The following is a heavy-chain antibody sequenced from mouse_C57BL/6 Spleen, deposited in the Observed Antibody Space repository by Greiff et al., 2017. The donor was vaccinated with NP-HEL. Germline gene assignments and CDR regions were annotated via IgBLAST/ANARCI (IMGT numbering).Heavy chain of an antibody. CDR1: GFPITSGYY. CDR3: AGVSYYDGRSYGYFDV. CDR2: ITHSGDT. V-gene: IGHV12-3*01. Sequence: VQLQESGPGLVKPSQSLFLTCSITGFPITSGYYWIWIRQSPGKPLEWMGYITHSGDTFYNPSLQSPISITRETSKNQFFLQLNSVTTEDTAMYYCAGVSYYDGRSYGYFDVWGTGTTVTVSS. J-gene: IGHJ1*03. D-gene: IGHD1-1*01.